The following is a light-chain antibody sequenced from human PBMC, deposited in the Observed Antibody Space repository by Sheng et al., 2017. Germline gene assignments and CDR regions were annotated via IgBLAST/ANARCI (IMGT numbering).Light chain of an antibody. CDR1: QSISSY. J-gene: IGKJ4*01. CDR3: MQGSDWPLT. Sequence: EIVLTQSPVTLSLSPGERATLSCRASQSISSYLAWYQQKPGQAPRLLIYDASSRATGIPARFSGSGSGTDFTLTISSLEAEDFAVYYCMQGSDWPLTFGGGTEGGGSN. CDR2: DAS. V-gene: IGKV3-11*01.